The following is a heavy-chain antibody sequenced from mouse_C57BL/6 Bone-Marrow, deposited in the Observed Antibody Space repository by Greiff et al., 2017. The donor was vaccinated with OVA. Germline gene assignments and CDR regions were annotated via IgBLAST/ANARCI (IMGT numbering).Heavy chain of an antibody. CDR2: ISNLAYSI. CDR3: ASLGVYSNSFAY. Sequence: EVKLMESGGGLVQPGGSLKLSCAASGFTFSDYGMAWVRQAPRKGPEWVAFISNLAYSIYYADTVKGRFTISSENATNTLYLEMSSLRSEDTAMYYCASLGVYSNSFAYWGQGTLVTVSA. CDR1: GFTFSDYG. D-gene: IGHD2-5*01. V-gene: IGHV5-15*01. J-gene: IGHJ3*01.